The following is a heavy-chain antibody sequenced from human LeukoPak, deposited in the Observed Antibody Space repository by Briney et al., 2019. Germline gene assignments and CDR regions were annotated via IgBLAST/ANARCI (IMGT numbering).Heavy chain of an antibody. D-gene: IGHD1-26*01. V-gene: IGHV3-48*02. Sequence: GGSLRLSCAASGFTFSSYSMNWVRQAPGKGLEWVSYISGSSTAIYYADSVKGRFTISRDNAKNSLYLQMNSLRDEDTAVYYCARDYSESSQTTPLRYWGQGTLVTVSS. CDR1: GFTFSSYS. CDR3: ARDYSESSQTTPLRY. CDR2: ISGSSTAI. J-gene: IGHJ4*02.